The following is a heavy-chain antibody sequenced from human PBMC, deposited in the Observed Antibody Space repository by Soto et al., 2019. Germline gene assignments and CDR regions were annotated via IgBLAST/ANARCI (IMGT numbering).Heavy chain of an antibody. J-gene: IGHJ4*02. CDR3: ARDFPEIRTPGTTYNY. CDR1: GYTFTSYC. D-gene: IGHD1-7*01. CDR2: ISAYNGNT. V-gene: IGHV1-18*01. Sequence: ASVKVSCKASGYTFTSYCISWVRHAPGQGLEWMGWISAYNGNTNYAQKLQGRVTMTTDTSTSTAYMELRSLRSDDTAVYYCARDFPEIRTPGTTYNYWGQGTLVTVSS.